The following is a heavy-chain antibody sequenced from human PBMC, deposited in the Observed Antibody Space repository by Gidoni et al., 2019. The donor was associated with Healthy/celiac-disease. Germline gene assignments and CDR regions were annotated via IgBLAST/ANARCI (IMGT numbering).Heavy chain of an antibody. CDR2: IYYSWNT. CDR1: GGSLSSRSYY. D-gene: IGHD1-1*01. V-gene: IGHV4-39*01. Sequence: QLQLQESGPGLVKPSETLSLTCPVSGGSLSSRSYYLGWFRQPPGKGLEWIGSIYYSWNTYEKPSLKSRGTISVDTSKNQFSLKLSAGTAADTAGYYCESYNWNDVYWFDPWGQGTLVTVSS. J-gene: IGHJ5*02. CDR3: ESYNWNDVYWFDP.